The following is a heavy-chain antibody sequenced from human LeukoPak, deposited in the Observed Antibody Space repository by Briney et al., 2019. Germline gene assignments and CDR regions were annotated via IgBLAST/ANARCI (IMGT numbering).Heavy chain of an antibody. CDR2: INHSGST. CDR1: GGSFSGYY. D-gene: IGHD6-19*01. CDR3: ARVESSGSRLYYYYYYGMDV. V-gene: IGHV4-34*01. J-gene: IGHJ6*02. Sequence: SATLSLTCAVYGGSFSGYYWSWIRQPPGKGLEWIGEINHSGSTNYNPSLKSRVTISVDTSKNQFSLKLSSVTAADTAVYYCARVESSGSRLYYYYYYGMDVWGQGTTVTVSS.